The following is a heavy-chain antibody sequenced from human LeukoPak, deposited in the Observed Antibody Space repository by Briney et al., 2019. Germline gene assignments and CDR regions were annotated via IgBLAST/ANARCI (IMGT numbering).Heavy chain of an antibody. CDR3: AKDISSGWLFYFDY. Sequence: GGSLRLSCAASGFTFSSYGMSWVRQAPGKGLEWVSAISGSGGSTYYADSVRGRFTISRDNSKNTLYLQMNSLRAEDTAVYYCAKDISSGWLFYFDYWGQGTLVTVSS. D-gene: IGHD6-19*01. V-gene: IGHV3-23*01. CDR1: GFTFSSYG. J-gene: IGHJ4*02. CDR2: ISGSGGST.